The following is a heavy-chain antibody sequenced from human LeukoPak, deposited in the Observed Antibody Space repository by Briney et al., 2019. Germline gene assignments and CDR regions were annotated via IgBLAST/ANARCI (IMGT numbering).Heavy chain of an antibody. CDR2: ISSSSSTI. D-gene: IGHD2-21*01. CDR1: GFTFSKYA. Sequence: GGSLRLSCSASGFTFSKYAMHWVRQAPGKGLEWVSYISSSSSTIYYADSVKGRFTISRDNAKNSLYLQMNSLRDEDTAVYYCARDAKFAFDYWGQGTLVTVSS. J-gene: IGHJ4*02. V-gene: IGHV3-48*02. CDR3: ARDAKFAFDY.